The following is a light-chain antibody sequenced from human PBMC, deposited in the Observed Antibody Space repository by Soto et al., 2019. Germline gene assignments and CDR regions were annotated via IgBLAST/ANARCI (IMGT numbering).Light chain of an antibody. Sequence: DIPMTQSPSTLSAAVGDRVTITCRASQNINRWLAWYQQKPGKAPKLLIYKASTLERGVPSRFRGSGSETEFTLTISSLQPDDFATYDCHQYHSSSTFGGGTTVDIK. CDR3: HQYHSSST. CDR2: KAS. J-gene: IGKJ4*01. V-gene: IGKV1-5*03. CDR1: QNINRW.